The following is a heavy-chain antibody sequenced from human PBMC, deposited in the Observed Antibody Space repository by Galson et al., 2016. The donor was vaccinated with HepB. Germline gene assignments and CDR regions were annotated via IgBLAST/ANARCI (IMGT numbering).Heavy chain of an antibody. J-gene: IGHJ2*01. CDR3: AKEGAYSEGYFSHWYFDL. Sequence: SLRLSCAASGFTFSSYAMIWVRQAPGKGLEWVSIISGIGGYTSGADSVKGRFTISRDNSRNTLYLQMNNLRAEDTAVYYCAKEGAYSEGYFSHWYFDLWGRGTVVTVSS. CDR2: ISGIGGYT. V-gene: IGHV3-23*01. D-gene: IGHD1-26*01. CDR1: GFTFSSYA.